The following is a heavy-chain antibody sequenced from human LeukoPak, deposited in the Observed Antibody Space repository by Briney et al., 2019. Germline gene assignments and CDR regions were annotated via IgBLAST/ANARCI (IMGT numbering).Heavy chain of an antibody. CDR1: GGSISSYY. CDR3: AREAYSSGWYAQYYFDY. V-gene: IGHV4-59*12. D-gene: IGHD6-19*01. Sequence: SETLSLTCTVSGGSISSYYWSWIRQPPGKGLEWIGYIHYSGRTNDNPSLKSRVTISLDTSKNQFSLKLSSVTAADTAVYYCAREAYSSGWYAQYYFDYWGQGTLVTVSS. J-gene: IGHJ4*02. CDR2: IHYSGRT.